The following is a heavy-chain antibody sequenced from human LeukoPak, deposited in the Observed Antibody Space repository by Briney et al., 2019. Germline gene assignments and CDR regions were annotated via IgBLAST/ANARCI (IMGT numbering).Heavy chain of an antibody. CDR2: SNPTGSST. Sequence: GASVTVSFTASGYTFTNYYMHWLRQAPGQGLEWMGLSNPTGSSTNYAQKFRGRVTMTRDTSTTTVYMELSSLRSEDTAVYYCAREESGGYFDYWGQGTLVTVSS. D-gene: IGHD2-8*02. V-gene: IGHV1-46*01. J-gene: IGHJ4*02. CDR1: GYTFTNYY. CDR3: AREESGGYFDY.